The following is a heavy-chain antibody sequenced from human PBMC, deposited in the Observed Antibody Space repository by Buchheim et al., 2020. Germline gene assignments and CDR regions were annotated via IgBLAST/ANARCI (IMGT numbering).Heavy chain of an antibody. CDR1: GFTFSSYA. J-gene: IGHJ6*02. V-gene: IGHV3-30-3*01. Sequence: QVQLVESGGGVVQPGRSLRLSCAASGFTFSSYAMHWVRQAPGKGLEWVAVISYDGSNKYYADSVKGRFTISRENSKNTLYLQMNSLRAEDTAVYYCAREPYGMDVWGQGTT. CDR2: ISYDGSNK. CDR3: AREPYGMDV.